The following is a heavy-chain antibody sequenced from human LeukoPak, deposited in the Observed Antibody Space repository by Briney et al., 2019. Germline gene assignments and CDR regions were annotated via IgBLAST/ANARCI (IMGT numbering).Heavy chain of an antibody. Sequence: SETLSLTCTVSGGSISSCYWSWIRQPPGKGLEWIGYIYYSGSTNYNPSLKSRVTISVDTSKNQFSLKLSSVTAADTAVYYCARGLYDILTGYYSGTDYWGQGTLVTVSS. J-gene: IGHJ4*02. D-gene: IGHD3-9*01. CDR1: GGSISSCY. CDR2: IYYSGST. CDR3: ARGLYDILTGYYSGTDY. V-gene: IGHV4-59*08.